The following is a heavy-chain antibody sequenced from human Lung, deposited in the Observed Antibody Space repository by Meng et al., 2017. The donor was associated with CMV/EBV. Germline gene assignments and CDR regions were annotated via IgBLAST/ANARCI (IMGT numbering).Heavy chain of an antibody. CDR2: IHSSGST. Sequence: QRQSQEWGPDMVKPSQSLSLTCTVSGGSISSGGYYWSWIRQHPGKGLEWIGYIHSSGSTYYNPSLRSRLTISVDTSKNQFSLKPSSVTAADTAVYYCARASYGSGSPLGESWFDPWGQGTLVTVSS. J-gene: IGHJ5*02. CDR1: GGSISSGGYY. V-gene: IGHV4-31*03. CDR3: ARASYGSGSPLGESWFDP. D-gene: IGHD3-10*01.